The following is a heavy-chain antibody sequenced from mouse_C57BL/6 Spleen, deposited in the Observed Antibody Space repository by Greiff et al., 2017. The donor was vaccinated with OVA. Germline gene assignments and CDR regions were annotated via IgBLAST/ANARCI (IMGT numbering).Heavy chain of an antibody. D-gene: IGHD2-3*01. Sequence: EVQVVDSGGGLVKPGGSLKLSCAASGFTFSDYGMHWVRQAPEKGLEWVAYISSGSSTIYYADTVKGRFTISRDNAKNTLFLQMTSLRSEDTAMYYCARRWLLHYYAMDYWGQGTSVTVSS. CDR2: ISSGSSTI. CDR3: ARRWLLHYYAMDY. J-gene: IGHJ4*01. V-gene: IGHV5-17*01. CDR1: GFTFSDYG.